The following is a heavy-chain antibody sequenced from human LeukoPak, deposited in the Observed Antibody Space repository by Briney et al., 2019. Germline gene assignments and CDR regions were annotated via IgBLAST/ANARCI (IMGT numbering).Heavy chain of an antibody. CDR1: GFTFSSYS. Sequence: GGSLRLSCAASGFTFSSYSMNWVRQAPGKGLEWVSSISSSSSYIYYADSVKGRFTISRDNAKNSLYLQMNSLRTEDTAAYYCAPQGGSSPNGFDYWGQGTLVTVSS. D-gene: IGHD1-26*01. CDR2: ISSSSSYI. CDR3: APQGGSSPNGFDY. J-gene: IGHJ4*02. V-gene: IGHV3-21*01.